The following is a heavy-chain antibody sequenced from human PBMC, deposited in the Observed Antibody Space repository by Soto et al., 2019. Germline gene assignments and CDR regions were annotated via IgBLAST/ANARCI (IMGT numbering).Heavy chain of an antibody. Sequence: PWETLSLTCAVSGGSINNGGYSWSWLRQPPGKGLEWIGYISHGGNTYYNPSLRSRVIMSIDKSKNHFSLGLKSVTAADTATYYCARTSYDILTGRLDAFDIWGQGTMVTVSS. J-gene: IGHJ3*02. CDR3: ARTSYDILTGRLDAFDI. V-gene: IGHV4-30-2*01. D-gene: IGHD3-9*01. CDR1: GGSINNGGYS. CDR2: ISHGGNT.